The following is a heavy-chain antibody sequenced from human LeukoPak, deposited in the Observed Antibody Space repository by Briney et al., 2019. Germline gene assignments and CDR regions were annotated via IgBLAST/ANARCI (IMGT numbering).Heavy chain of an antibody. D-gene: IGHD3-22*01. J-gene: IGHJ4*02. CDR1: GGSFSGYY. V-gene: IGHV4-59*01. CDR2: ISYWGST. CDR3: ARAVSSVVAIPF. Sequence: SETLSLTCAVSGGSFSGYYWSWLRQPPGKGLEWIGYISYWGSTNYNHSLKSRVTISVDTSKNQFSLKLSSVTAADTAVYYCARAVSSVVAIPFWGQGTLVTVSS.